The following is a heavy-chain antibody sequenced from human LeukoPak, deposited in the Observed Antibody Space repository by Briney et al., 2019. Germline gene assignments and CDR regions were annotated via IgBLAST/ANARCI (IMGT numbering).Heavy chain of an antibody. Sequence: ASVKVSCKASGYTFTDYYIHWVRQAPGQGLEWMGRINPNSGGTNYAQRFQGRVTMTRDTSISTAYMELSTLRSDDAAVYYCARDKRSTAGNWFDPWGQGTLVTVSS. V-gene: IGHV1-2*06. J-gene: IGHJ5*02. D-gene: IGHD1-14*01. CDR2: INPNSGGT. CDR1: GYTFTDYY. CDR3: ARDKRSTAGNWFDP.